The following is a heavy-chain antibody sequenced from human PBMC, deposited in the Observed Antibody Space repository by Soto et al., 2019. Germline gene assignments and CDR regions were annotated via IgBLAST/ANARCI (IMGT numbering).Heavy chain of an antibody. Sequence: QVQLVQSGAEVRKPGSSVKVSCRTSGDTFTNYALSWLRQAPGQRLEWMGGIVPMFRTADYAEKFQGRITITADESTSTSYVERSSLTSDDTAVYYCARALEGTTVTNWFDPWGQGTLVTVSS. CDR3: ARALEGTTVTNWFDP. CDR2: IVPMFRTA. J-gene: IGHJ5*02. CDR1: GDTFTNYA. D-gene: IGHD4-17*01. V-gene: IGHV1-69*01.